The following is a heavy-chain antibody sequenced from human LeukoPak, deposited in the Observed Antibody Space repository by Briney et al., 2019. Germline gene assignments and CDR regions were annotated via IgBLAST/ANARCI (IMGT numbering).Heavy chain of an antibody. V-gene: IGHV1-69*04. CDR1: GGTFSSYA. D-gene: IGHD5/OR15-5a*01. Sequence: ASVKVSCKASGGTFSSYAISWVRQAPGQGLEWMGRIIPILGIANYAQKFQGRVTITADKSTSTAYMELSSLRSEDTAVYYCARTSVGSVAYYYYGMDVWGQGTTVTVSS. CDR2: IIPILGIA. J-gene: IGHJ6*02. CDR3: ARTSVGSVAYYYYGMDV.